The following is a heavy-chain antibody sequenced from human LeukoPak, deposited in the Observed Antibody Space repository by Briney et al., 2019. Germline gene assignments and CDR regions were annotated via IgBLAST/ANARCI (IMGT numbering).Heavy chain of an antibody. CDR3: AKDSQLVFGYFDY. V-gene: IGHV3-23*01. Sequence: RGSLRLSCAASGFTFSSYAMSWVRQAPGKGLEWVSAISGSGGSTYYADSVKGRFTISRDNSKNTLYLQMNSLRAEDTAVYYCAKDSQLVFGYFDYWGQGTLVTVSS. J-gene: IGHJ4*02. D-gene: IGHD6-13*01. CDR2: ISGSGGST. CDR1: GFTFSSYA.